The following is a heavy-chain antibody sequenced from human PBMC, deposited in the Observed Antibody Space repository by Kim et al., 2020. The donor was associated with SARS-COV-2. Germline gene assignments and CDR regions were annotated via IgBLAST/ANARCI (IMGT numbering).Heavy chain of an antibody. V-gene: IGHV1-2*02. D-gene: IGHD5-18*01. J-gene: IGHJ4*02. CDR3: ATIKYSYPHPDY. Sequence: SNAQKFQGRVTRTRDTSISTAYMELSRLRSDDTAVYYCATIKYSYPHPDYWGQGTLVTVSS.